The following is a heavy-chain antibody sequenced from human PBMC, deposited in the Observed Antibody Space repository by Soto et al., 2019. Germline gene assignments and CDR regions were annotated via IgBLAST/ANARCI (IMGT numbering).Heavy chain of an antibody. V-gene: IGHV1-69*01. D-gene: IGHD3-22*01. Sequence: QVQLVQSGAEVRKPGSSVKVSCKASGGTFSRHAISWVRQAPGQGLEWMGGIIPIFGTANHAQKSQGRVTIIADESTSTVYRELSSLRSEDTAMYYCARGWGYDSNDYYYAYWGQGTLVIVSS. J-gene: IGHJ4*02. CDR3: ARGWGYDSNDYYYAY. CDR1: GGTFSRHA. CDR2: IIPIFGTA.